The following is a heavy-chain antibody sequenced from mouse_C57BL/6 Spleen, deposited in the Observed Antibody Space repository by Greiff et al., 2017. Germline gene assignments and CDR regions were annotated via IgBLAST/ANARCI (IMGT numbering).Heavy chain of an antibody. CDR1: GFNIKDYY. J-gene: IGHJ2*01. CDR2: IDPEGGET. CDR3: ARNDGYFDY. Sequence: VQLQQSGAELVKPGASVKLSCTASGFNIKDYYMHWVKQTTEQGLEWIGRIDPEGGETKYAPKFQGKATITADTSSNTAYLQLSSLTSEDTAVYYCARNDGYFDYWGQGTTLTVSS. D-gene: IGHD2-3*01. V-gene: IGHV14-2*01.